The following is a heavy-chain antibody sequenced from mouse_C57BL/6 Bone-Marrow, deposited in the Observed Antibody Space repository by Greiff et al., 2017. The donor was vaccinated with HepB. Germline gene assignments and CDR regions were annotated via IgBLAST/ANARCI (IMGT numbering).Heavy chain of an antibody. CDR3: ARDYYGSSYYAMDY. Sequence: EVQWVESGGGLVKPGGSLKLSCAASGFTFSSYAMSWVRQTPEKRLEWVATISDGGSYTYYPDNVKGRFTISRDNAKNNLYLQMSHLKSEDTAMYYCARDYYGSSYYAMDYWGQGTSVTVSS. D-gene: IGHD1-1*01. V-gene: IGHV5-4*01. J-gene: IGHJ4*01. CDR2: ISDGGSYT. CDR1: GFTFSSYA.